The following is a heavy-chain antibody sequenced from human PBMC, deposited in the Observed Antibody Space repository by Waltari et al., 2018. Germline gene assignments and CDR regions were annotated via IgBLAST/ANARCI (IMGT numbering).Heavy chain of an antibody. CDR1: GFTFSSYA. J-gene: IGHJ4*02. D-gene: IGHD3-22*01. Sequence: EGQLLESGGGLVQPGGSLRLSCVASGFTFSSYAMRWVRQAPGKGLEWVSGITGSGGTTYYADSVKGRFTISRDNSKDTLYLQMNSRGAEDTAVYYCARDPKQGLDSNTYWVYWGQGTLVTVSS. V-gene: IGHV3-23*01. CDR3: ARDPKQGLDSNTYWVY. CDR2: ITGSGGTT.